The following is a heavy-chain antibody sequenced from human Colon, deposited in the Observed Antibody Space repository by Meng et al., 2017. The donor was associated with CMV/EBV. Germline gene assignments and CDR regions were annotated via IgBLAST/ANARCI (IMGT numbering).Heavy chain of an antibody. Sequence: GESLKISCAASGFTFSSYETNWVRQAPGKGLEWVSYITSSGTTIFYADSVKGRFTISRDNAKNSLYLQMNSLRAEDTAVYYCTRAISGDYDSGWFDPWGQGTLVTVSS. J-gene: IGHJ5*02. CDR3: TRAISGDYDSGWFDP. D-gene: IGHD4-17*01. CDR1: GFTFSSYE. CDR2: ITSSGTTI. V-gene: IGHV3-48*03.